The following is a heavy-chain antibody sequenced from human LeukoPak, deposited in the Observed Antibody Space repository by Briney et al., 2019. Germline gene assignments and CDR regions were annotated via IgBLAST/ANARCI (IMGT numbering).Heavy chain of an antibody. J-gene: IGHJ6*03. V-gene: IGHV4-59*01. CDR2: IYYTGST. Sequence: PSETLSLTCSVSGGSIGSFYWNWLRQPPGKGLEGIGYIYYTGSTNYNPSLKSRVTISVDTSKNQFSLKVSSVTAADTAVYYCARGSVLLSMDVWGKGTTVTISS. D-gene: IGHD3-10*01. CDR3: ARGSVLLSMDV. CDR1: GGSIGSFY.